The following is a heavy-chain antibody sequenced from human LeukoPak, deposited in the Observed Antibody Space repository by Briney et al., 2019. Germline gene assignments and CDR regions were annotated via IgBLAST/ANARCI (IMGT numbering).Heavy chain of an antibody. J-gene: IGHJ5*02. Sequence: GGSLRLSCAASGFTFSSYAMSWVRQAPGEGLEWVSAISGSGSSTYYADSVKGRFTISRDNSKNTLYLQMNSLRAEDTAVYYCAKPEYSSSPNWFDPWGQGTLVTVSS. CDR3: AKPEYSSSPNWFDP. CDR1: GFTFSSYA. V-gene: IGHV3-23*01. D-gene: IGHD6-13*01. CDR2: ISGSGSST.